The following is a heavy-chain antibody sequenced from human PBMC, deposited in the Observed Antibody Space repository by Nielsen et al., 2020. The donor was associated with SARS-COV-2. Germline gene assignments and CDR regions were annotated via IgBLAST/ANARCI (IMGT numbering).Heavy chain of an antibody. Sequence: GGPLRLSCAASGFTFNIYAMAWVRRAPGRGLEWVSGTSASGASTYYADSVKGRFSISRANSRNTLYLQMNSLRVEDTAIYFCAKDDVVRGDAYDIWGQGTVVTVSS. J-gene: IGHJ3*02. V-gene: IGHV3-23*01. CDR3: AKDDVVRGDAYDI. CDR2: TSASGAST. CDR1: GFTFNIYA. D-gene: IGHD3-10*01.